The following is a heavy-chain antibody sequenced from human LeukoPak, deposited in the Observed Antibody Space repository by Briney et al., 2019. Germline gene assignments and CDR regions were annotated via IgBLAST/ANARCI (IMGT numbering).Heavy chain of an antibody. J-gene: IGHJ4*02. V-gene: IGHV3-33*01. CDR3: ARSFCSGGSCDTYYFAY. D-gene: IGHD2-15*01. Sequence: PGGSLRLSCAASGFSFNIYGMHWVRQAPGKGLEWVAIQMYDRIKDIYADSVKGRFTISRDNSKNTLYLQINSLRAEDTAVYYCARSFCSGGSCDTYYFAYWGQGTLVTVSS. CDR1: GFSFNIYG. CDR2: QMYDRIKD.